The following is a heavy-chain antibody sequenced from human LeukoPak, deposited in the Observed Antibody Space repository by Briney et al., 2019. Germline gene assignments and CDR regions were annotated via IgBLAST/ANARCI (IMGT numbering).Heavy chain of an antibody. J-gene: IGHJ4*02. Sequence: GSLRLSCAASGFTFSSYEMNWVRQAPGKGLEWVSYISSSGSTIYYADSVKGRFTISRDNAKNSLYLQMNSLRAEDTAVYYCAKDPSRYYYDSSGYFWGQGTLVTVSS. D-gene: IGHD3-22*01. CDR2: ISSSGSTI. CDR3: AKDPSRYYYDSSGYF. V-gene: IGHV3-48*03. CDR1: GFTFSSYE.